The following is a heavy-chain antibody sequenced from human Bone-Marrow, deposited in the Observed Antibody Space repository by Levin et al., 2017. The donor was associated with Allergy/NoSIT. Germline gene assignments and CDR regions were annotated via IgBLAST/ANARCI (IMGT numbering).Heavy chain of an antibody. V-gene: IGHV3-30*03. CDR1: GFNLTSNG. CDR3: ARDLEF. J-gene: IGHJ4*02. D-gene: IGHD1-1*01. CDR2: VSLDGNNK. Sequence: PGESLKISCVASGFNLTSNGMHWVRQAPGKGLERVAVVSLDGNNKFYADSVRGRFTISRDTSKNTVYLQMNSLRVEDTAVYYCARDLEFGGQGTLVTVSS.